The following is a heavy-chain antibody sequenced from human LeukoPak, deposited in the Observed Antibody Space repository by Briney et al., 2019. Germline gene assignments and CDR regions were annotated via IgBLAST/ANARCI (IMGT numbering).Heavy chain of an antibody. V-gene: IGHV4-39*07. CDR1: GGSISSSSYY. CDR2: IYYSGST. J-gene: IGHJ4*02. CDR3: ARVDIAALLFDY. D-gene: IGHD6-6*01. Sequence: SETLSLTCTVSGGSISSSSYYWGWIRQPPGKGLEWIGSIYYSGSTYYNPSLKSRVTISVDTSKNQFSLKLSSATAADTAVYYCARVDIAALLFDYWGQGTLVTVSS.